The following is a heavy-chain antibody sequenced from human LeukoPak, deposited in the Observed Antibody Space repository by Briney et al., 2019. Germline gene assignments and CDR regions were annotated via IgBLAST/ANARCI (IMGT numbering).Heavy chain of an antibody. J-gene: IGHJ4*02. V-gene: IGHV1-18*01. CDR2: ISGYNGNT. CDR1: GYAFTSYG. Sequence: ASVKVSCKASGYAFTSYGISWVRQAPGQALEWMGWISGYNGNTNYAQKLQGRVTMTTDTSTSTAYMELRSLRSDDTAVYYCARDFHSSGYYHYFHYWGQGTLVTVSS. CDR3: ARDFHSSGYYHYFHY. D-gene: IGHD3-22*01.